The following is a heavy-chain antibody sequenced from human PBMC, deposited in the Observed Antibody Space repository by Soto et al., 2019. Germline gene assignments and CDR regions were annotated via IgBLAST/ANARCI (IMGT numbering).Heavy chain of an antibody. V-gene: IGHV3-48*02. D-gene: IGHD1-1*01. CDR3: ALGGRGTYLVPFDY. CDR2: ISSSTSSI. J-gene: IGHJ4*02. CDR1: GFTFSSYS. Sequence: EVQLVESGGGLVQPGGSLRLSCAASGFTFSSYSMNWVRQAPGKGLEWVSYISSSTSSIYYADSVKGRFTISRDNAKNSLYLQMNRLRDEDTAVYYCALGGRGTYLVPFDYWGQGTLVTVSS.